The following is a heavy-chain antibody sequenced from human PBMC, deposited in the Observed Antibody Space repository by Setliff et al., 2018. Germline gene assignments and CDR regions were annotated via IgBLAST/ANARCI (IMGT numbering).Heavy chain of an antibody. CDR1: GESFSGYF. CDR3: ARVLVLGYNWFDP. J-gene: IGHJ5*02. CDR2: ISHSGNT. D-gene: IGHD3-10*01. V-gene: IGHV4-34*01. Sequence: RSETLSLTCAVYGESFSGYFWSWIRQTPEKGLEWIGEISHSGNTNYNPSFKSRVTISIDTSKNQFSLKVNSVTAADTAVYFCARVLVLGYNWFDPWGQGTLVTSPQ.